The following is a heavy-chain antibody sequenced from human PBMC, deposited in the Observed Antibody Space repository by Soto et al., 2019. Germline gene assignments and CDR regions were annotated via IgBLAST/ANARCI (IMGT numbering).Heavy chain of an antibody. CDR1: GGTFSSYG. V-gene: IGHV1-69*13. J-gene: IGHJ6*02. Sequence: ASVKVSCKASGGTFSSYGISWVRQAPGQGLEWMGGIIPIFGTANYAQKFQGRVTITADESTSTAYMELSSLRSEDTAVYYCARGVYYYDSSGYYGMDVWGQGTTVTVSS. CDR2: IIPIFGTA. CDR3: ARGVYYYDSSGYYGMDV. D-gene: IGHD3-22*01.